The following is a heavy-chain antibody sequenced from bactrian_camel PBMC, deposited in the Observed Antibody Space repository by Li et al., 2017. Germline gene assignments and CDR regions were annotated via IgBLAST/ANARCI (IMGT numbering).Heavy chain of an antibody. CDR3: TYTDIASGSWSLYEYKY. V-gene: IGHV3S40*01. D-gene: IGHD2*01. CDR1: GFTVNSYG. CDR2: MNSGGGTT. Sequence: VQLVESGGGLVQPGGSLRLSCAASGFTVNSYGMSWVRQAPGKGLERVSAMNSGGGTTYYADSVKGRFTISKDNAKNTLYLQLSSLKTEDTAMYYCTYTDIASGSWSLYEYKYWGQGTQVTVS. J-gene: IGHJ4*01.